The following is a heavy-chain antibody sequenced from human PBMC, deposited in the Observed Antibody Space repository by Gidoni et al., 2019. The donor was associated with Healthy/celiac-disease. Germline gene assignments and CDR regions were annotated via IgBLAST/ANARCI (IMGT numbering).Heavy chain of an antibody. D-gene: IGHD3-10*01. CDR1: GFTFSSYA. J-gene: IGHJ6*02. V-gene: IGHV3-23*01. CDR3: AKGQWGGDYYYGMDV. Sequence: EVQLLESGGGLVQPGGSLRLSWAASGFTFSSYAMSWVRQAPGKGLEWVSAISGSGGSTYYADSVKGRFTISRDNSKNTLYLQMNSLRAEDTAVYYCAKGQWGGDYYYGMDVWGQGTTVTVSS. CDR2: ISGSGGST.